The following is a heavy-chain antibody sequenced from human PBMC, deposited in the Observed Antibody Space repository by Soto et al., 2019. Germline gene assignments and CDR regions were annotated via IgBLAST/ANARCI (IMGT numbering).Heavy chain of an antibody. CDR1: VYPVTAYY. Sequence: QLHLVQSGAVVKKPGASVTVSCSASVYPVTAYYMHWVRQAPGRGVDWMGGINPATGAAKYTQTFQGRVTMTRDTSTSTVLMERIGLTSEDTAVFSCARGGGVGVAGSAAFDMWGQGTLVTVSS. J-gene: IGHJ3*02. V-gene: IGHV1-2*02. D-gene: IGHD3-3*01. CDR3: ARGGGVGVAGSAAFDM. CDR2: INPATGAA.